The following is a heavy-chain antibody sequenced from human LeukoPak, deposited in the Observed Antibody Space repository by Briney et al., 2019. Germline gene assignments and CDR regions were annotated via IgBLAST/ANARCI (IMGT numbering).Heavy chain of an antibody. V-gene: IGHV3-7*01. CDR2: IKDDGSDK. J-gene: IGHJ4*02. D-gene: IGHD3-16*01. CDR1: GFTFSSAW. Sequence: GGSLRLSCAASGFTFSSAWMTWVRQAPGKGLEWVATIKDDGSDKHYVDSVKGRFTISRDNAKKSLWLQMNSLRVEDTAMYYCVDLGSRDWGQGTLVTVSS. CDR3: VDLGSRD.